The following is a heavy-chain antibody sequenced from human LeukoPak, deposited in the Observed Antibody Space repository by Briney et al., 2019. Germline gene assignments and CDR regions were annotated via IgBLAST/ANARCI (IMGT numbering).Heavy chain of an antibody. J-gene: IGHJ5*02. Sequence: WASVKLSCKASGYTFTSYDINWVRQATGQGLEWMGWMNPNSDNTGYAHTFQGRVTMTRNTSISTAYMELSSLRSEDTAVYYCARGPMWEKCSMYNWFDRWGQGTLVTVCS. CDR1: GYTFTSYD. CDR2: MNPNSDNT. V-gene: IGHV1-8*01. D-gene: IGHD1-26*01. CDR3: ARGPMWEKCSMYNWFDR.